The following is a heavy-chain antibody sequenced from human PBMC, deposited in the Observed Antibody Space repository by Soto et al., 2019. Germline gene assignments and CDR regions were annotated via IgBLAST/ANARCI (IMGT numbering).Heavy chain of an antibody. D-gene: IGHD4-4*01. CDR2: IHYSGST. CDR1: SGSITSTTYY. CDR3: ARQVTTVPPWLSMDV. J-gene: IGHJ6*02. Sequence: QLQLQESGPGLVKPSETLSLTCTVSSGSITSTTYYWGWIRQPPGKGLEWIGSIHYSGSTYYNPSLKSRVTISVDTSKNQLSLKLSSVTAADTAVYYCARQVTTVPPWLSMDVWGQGTTVTVSS. V-gene: IGHV4-39*01.